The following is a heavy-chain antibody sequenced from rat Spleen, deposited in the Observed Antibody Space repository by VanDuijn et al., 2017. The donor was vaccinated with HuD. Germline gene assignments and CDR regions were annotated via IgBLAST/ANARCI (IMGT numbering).Heavy chain of an antibody. D-gene: IGHD1-12*02. V-gene: IGHV5-7*01. J-gene: IGHJ1*01. Sequence: EVQLVESGGGLVQPGRSLKLSCAASGFTLSDYNMAWVRQAPKKGLEWVATITYDGSSTYYRDSVKGRFTISRHNAKTTQYLQMDSLRSEDTATYYCARRHYDGAYGYFDFWGPGTMVTVSS. CDR1: GFTLSDYN. CDR2: ITYDGSST. CDR3: ARRHYDGAYGYFDF.